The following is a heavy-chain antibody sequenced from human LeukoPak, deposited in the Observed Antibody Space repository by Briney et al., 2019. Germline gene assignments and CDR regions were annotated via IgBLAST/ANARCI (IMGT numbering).Heavy chain of an antibody. CDR2: IYYSGST. D-gene: IGHD2-2*01. V-gene: IGHV4-31*03. CDR1: GGSISSGGYY. CDR3: ARAAPAAIRGGFDP. Sequence: SETLSLTCTVSGGSISSGGYYWSWIRQHPGKGLEWIGYIYYSGSTYYNPSLKRRVTISVDTSKNQFSLKLSSVTAADTAVYYCARAAPAAIRGGFDPWGQGTLVTVPS. J-gene: IGHJ5*02.